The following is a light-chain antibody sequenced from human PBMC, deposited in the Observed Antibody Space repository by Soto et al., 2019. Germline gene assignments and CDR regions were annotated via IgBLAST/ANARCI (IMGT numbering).Light chain of an antibody. Sequence: EIVLTQFPGTLSLSPGERATLSCRASQSVGSNYLAWYQQRPGQPPNLLIFGASHRAPDIPDRFSGSGSGTDFTVTMSRLEPEDFAAYYWQQYGGSVPEFGKGT. CDR1: QSVGSNY. V-gene: IGKV3-20*01. CDR2: GAS. CDR3: QQYGGSVPE. J-gene: IGKJ1*01.